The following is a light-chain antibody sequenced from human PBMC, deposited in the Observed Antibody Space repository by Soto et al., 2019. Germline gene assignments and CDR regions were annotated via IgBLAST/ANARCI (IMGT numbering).Light chain of an antibody. J-gene: IGKJ1*01. V-gene: IGKV3-20*01. CDR3: QQYGRSLWT. CDR1: QSVGSTF. Sequence: EIVLTQSPGTLSLSPGERATLSCRASQSVGSTFLAWYQQKPGQAPRLLIYGASSRATDIPDRFSGSGSGTDFTLTISRLEPEDFAVYYCQQYGRSLWTFGQGTKVDIK. CDR2: GAS.